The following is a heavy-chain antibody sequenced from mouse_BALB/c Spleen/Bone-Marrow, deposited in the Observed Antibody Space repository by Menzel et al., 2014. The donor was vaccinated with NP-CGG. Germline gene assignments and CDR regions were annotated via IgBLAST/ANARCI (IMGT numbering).Heavy chain of an antibody. V-gene: IGHV3-6*02. D-gene: IGHD2-14*01. CDR3: ARVSYRYNWYFDV. CDR1: GYSIXSGYF. Sequence: VQLQQSGPGLVKPSQSLSLTCSVTGYSIXSGYFWNWIRQFPGNKLECMGYISYDGTNNYNPSLKNRISITRDTSKNHFFLKLNSVTTEDTATYYCARVSYRYNWYFDVWGAGTTVTVSS. CDR2: ISYDGTN. J-gene: IGHJ1*01.